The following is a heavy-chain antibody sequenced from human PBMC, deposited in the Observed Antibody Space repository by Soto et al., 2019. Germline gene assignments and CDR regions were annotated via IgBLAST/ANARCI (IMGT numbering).Heavy chain of an antibody. CDR3: ARELQGPYYFDY. J-gene: IGHJ4*02. V-gene: IGHV1-3*01. CDR2: INGGNGNT. Sequence: ASVKVSCKASEYTFTSYTMHWVRQAPGQRLEWMGWINGGNGNTKYSQKFQGRVTITRDTSASTAYMELSSLRSDDTAVYYCARELQGPYYFDYWGQATLVTVSS. CDR1: EYTFTSYT. D-gene: IGHD4-4*01.